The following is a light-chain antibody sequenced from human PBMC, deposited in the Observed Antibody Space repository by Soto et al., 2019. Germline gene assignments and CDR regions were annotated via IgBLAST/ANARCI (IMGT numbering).Light chain of an antibody. V-gene: IGLV2-14*01. CDR2: DVS. CDR1: ASDIGLYNY. J-gene: IGLJ3*02. Sequence: QSVLTQPASVSGSPGQSITISCSGTASDIGLYNYVSWYQQYPGKAPKLMIYDVSKRPSGVSNRFSGSKSGNTASLTISGLQAEDEADYYCSSYISRSTLFGGGTQLTVL. CDR3: SSYISRSTL.